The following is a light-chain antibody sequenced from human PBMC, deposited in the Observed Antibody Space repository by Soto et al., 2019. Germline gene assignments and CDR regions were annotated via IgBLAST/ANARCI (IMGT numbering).Light chain of an antibody. CDR1: QTISSY. CDR2: VAS. Sequence: IPVTQSACFRAGVCGGGGTSPCRASQTISSYLNWYQQKPGKAPKLLIYVASSLQGGVPSRFSGSGSGTDFTLTIGSLQPDDFATYYCQQSYSTPITFGQGTRLEIK. V-gene: IGKV1-39*01. J-gene: IGKJ5*01. CDR3: QQSYSTPIT.